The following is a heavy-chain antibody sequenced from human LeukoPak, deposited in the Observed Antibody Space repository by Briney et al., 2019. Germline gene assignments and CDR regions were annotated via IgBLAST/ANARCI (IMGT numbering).Heavy chain of an antibody. CDR2: IKQDGSEK. CDR1: GFTFSSYW. V-gene: IGHV3-7*01. Sequence: GGSLRLSCAASGFTFSSYWMSWVRQAPGKGLEWVANIKQDGSEKYYVDSVKGRFTISRDNAKNSLYLQMNSLRAEDTAVYYCARDEERGIAVAGTYWGQGTLVTVSS. D-gene: IGHD6-19*01. J-gene: IGHJ4*02. CDR3: ARDEERGIAVAGTY.